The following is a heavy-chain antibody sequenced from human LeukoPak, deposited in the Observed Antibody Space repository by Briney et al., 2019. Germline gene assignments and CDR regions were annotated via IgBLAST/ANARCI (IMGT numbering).Heavy chain of an antibody. CDR3: ARVLGDQQLDPYFDY. CDR2: IYNSGST. V-gene: IGHV4-59*12. CDR1: GGSISSYF. Sequence: SETLSLTCTVSGGSISSYFWSWIRQPPGKGLEWIGYIYNSGSTNYNPSLKSRVTISVDTSKNQFSLKLSSVTAADTAVYYCARVLGDQQLDPYFDYWGQGTLVTVSS. D-gene: IGHD6-13*01. J-gene: IGHJ4*02.